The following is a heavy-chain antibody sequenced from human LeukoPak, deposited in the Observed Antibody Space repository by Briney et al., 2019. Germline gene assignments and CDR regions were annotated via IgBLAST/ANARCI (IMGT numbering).Heavy chain of an antibody. V-gene: IGHV3-23*01. CDR3: ARVACSGGSCHLGYFDL. CDR2: ISGSGGST. D-gene: IGHD2-15*01. J-gene: IGHJ2*01. Sequence: GGSLRLSCAASGFTFSSYAMSWVRQAPGKGLEWVSVISGSGGSTYSADSVKGRFTISRDNSKNTLYLQMNSLRAEDTAVYYCARVACSGGSCHLGYFDLWGRGTLVTVSS. CDR1: GFTFSSYA.